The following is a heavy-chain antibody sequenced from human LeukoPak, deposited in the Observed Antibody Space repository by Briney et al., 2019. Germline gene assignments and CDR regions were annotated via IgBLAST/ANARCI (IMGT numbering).Heavy chain of an antibody. J-gene: IGHJ4*02. V-gene: IGHV3-30-3*01. CDR3: AKDKGSSSGYYPNGFDY. CDR2: ISYDGSNK. D-gene: IGHD3-22*01. Sequence: QPGRSLRLSCAASGFTFSSYAMHWVRQAPGKGLEWVAVISYDGSNKYYADSVKGRFTISRDNSKNTLYLQMNSLRAEDTAVYYCAKDKGSSSGYYPNGFDYWGQGTLVTVSS. CDR1: GFTFSSYA.